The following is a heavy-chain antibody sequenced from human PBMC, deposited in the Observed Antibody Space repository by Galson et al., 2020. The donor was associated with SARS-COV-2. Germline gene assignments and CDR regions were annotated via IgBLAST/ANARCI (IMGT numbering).Heavy chain of an antibody. CDR1: GGSITSYY. CDR3: ARGGAFYSTSPAVGDY. CDR2: IYNSGRT. Sequence: SETLSLTCSVSGGSITSYYLNWIRQPPGKGLEWIGSIYNSGRTTYNPSLRSRITLSEDTSKNQFSLNLKSVTAADTAVYYCARGGAFYSTSPAVGDYWGQGTLVTVSS. V-gene: IGHV4-59*13. D-gene: IGHD4-4*01. J-gene: IGHJ4*02.